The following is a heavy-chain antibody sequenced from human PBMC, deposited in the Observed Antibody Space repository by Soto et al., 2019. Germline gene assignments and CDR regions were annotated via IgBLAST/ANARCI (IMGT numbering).Heavy chain of an antibody. CDR3: ENGYPVAGNFDY. CDR1: GGTFSSYA. V-gene: IGHV1-69*13. Sequence: SVKVSCKASGGTFSSYAISWVRQAPGQGLEWMGGIIPIFGTANYAQKFQGRVTITADESTSTAYMELSSLRSEDTAVYYCENGYPVAGNFDYWGQGTLVTVSS. CDR2: IIPIFGTA. D-gene: IGHD6-19*01. J-gene: IGHJ4*02.